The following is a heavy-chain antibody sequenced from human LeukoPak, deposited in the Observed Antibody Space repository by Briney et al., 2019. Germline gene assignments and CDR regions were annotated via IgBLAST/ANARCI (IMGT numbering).Heavy chain of an antibody. CDR2: IRCKVNRYAT. Sequence: PGGSLRLSCAASGFTFSASAIHWVRQTSGKGLEWVGRIRCKVNRYATEYAASVKGRFTISRDDSKNTAYLQMNSLETEDTAVYYCTRHPIRDYSYDSSGRQWFDPWGQGTLVTVSS. CDR1: GFTFSASA. V-gene: IGHV3-73*01. D-gene: IGHD3-22*01. CDR3: TRHPIRDYSYDSSGRQWFDP. J-gene: IGHJ5*02.